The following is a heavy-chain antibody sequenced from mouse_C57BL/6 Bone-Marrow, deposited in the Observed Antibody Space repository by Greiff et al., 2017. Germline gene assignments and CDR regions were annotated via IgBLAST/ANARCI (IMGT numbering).Heavy chain of an antibody. V-gene: IGHV1-54*01. CDR3: ARSRTMVTTRNWFAY. CDR2: INPGSGGT. D-gene: IGHD2-2*01. J-gene: IGHJ3*01. CDR1: GYAFTNYL. Sequence: QVQLKQSGAELVRPGTSVKVSCKASGYAFTNYLIEWVKQRPGQGLEWIGVINPGSGGTNYNEKLKGKATLTADKSSSTAYMQLSSLTSEDSAVYFCARSRTMVTTRNWFAYWGQGTLVTVSA.